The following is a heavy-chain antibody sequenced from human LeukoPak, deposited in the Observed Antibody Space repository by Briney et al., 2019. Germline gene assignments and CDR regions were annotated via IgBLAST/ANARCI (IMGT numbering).Heavy chain of an antibody. CDR2: INSDGSST. CDR3: AKNGKDNYDMFFDY. Sequence: GGSLRLSCAATGFTFSNYWMHWVRQAPGKGLVWVSRINSDGSSTNYADSVKGRFTFSRDNAKNTLSLQMNSLRAEDTAIYYCAKNGKDNYDMFFDYWGQGTLVTVSS. D-gene: IGHD3-9*01. J-gene: IGHJ4*02. V-gene: IGHV3-74*01. CDR1: GFTFSNYW.